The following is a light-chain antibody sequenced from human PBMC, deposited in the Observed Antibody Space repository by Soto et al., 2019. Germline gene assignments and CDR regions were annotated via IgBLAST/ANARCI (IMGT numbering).Light chain of an antibody. V-gene: IGKV3-20*01. Sequence: DIVLTQSPGTLSLSPGERATLSCRASHSVGSSYLAWYQQRPGQAPRLLIYGASSRATGIPDRFSGSGSGTDFTLSISRLEPEDFAVYYCQQHGSSPTFGQGTKVDIK. CDR1: HSVGSSY. J-gene: IGKJ1*01. CDR2: GAS. CDR3: QQHGSSPT.